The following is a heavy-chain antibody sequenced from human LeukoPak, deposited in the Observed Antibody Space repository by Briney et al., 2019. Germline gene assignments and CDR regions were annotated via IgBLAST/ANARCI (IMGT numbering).Heavy chain of an antibody. J-gene: IGHJ6*03. V-gene: IGHV4-59*12. CDR2: IYYSGST. CDR1: GGSISSYY. Sequence: SETLSLSCTVSGGSISSYYWSWIRQPPGKGLEWIGYIYYSGSTNYNPSLKSRVTMSVDTSKNQFSLKLSSVTAADTAVYYCASTSNPYYYYYYMDVWGKGTTVTVSS. CDR3: ASTSNPYYYYYYMDV. D-gene: IGHD2-2*01.